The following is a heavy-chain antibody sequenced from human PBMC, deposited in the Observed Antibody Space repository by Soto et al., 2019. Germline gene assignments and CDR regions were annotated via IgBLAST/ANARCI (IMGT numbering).Heavy chain of an antibody. CDR3: ARETYISLMDV. V-gene: IGHV4-31*03. CDR1: GGSISSGGYY. J-gene: IGHJ6*02. D-gene: IGHD2-21*01. Sequence: SETLSLTSTVSGGSISSGGYYWSWIRQHPGKGLEWIGYIYYSGSTYYNPSLKSRVTISVDTSKDQFSLKLSSVTAADTAVYYCARETYISLMDVWGQGTTVTVSS. CDR2: IYYSGST.